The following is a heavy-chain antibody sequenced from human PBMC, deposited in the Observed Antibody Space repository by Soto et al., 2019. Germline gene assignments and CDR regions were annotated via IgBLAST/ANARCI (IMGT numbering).Heavy chain of an antibody. CDR3: AKETLFWRVSKSGYGMDV. D-gene: IGHD3-3*01. CDR1: GFTLSSYG. Sequence: PGGSLRLSCAASGFTLSSYGMHWVGQAPGKGLEWVAVISYDGSNKYYADSVKGRFTISRDNSKNTLYLQMNSLRAEDTAVYYCAKETLFWRVSKSGYGMDVWGQGTTVTVSS. CDR2: ISYDGSNK. V-gene: IGHV3-30*18. J-gene: IGHJ6*02.